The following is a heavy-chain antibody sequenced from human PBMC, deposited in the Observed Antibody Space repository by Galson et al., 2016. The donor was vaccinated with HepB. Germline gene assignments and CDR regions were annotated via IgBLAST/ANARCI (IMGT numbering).Heavy chain of an antibody. CDR3: ASDVVEYFQH. Sequence: LRLSCAASGFRFSSYVMSWVRQAPGKGLDWVSSINGEGGITYYADSVEGRFTISRDNARNTVYLQMNSLRSEDTAIYYCASDVVEYFQHWGQGTLVTVSS. J-gene: IGHJ1*01. V-gene: IGHV3-23*01. CDR1: GFRFSSYV. CDR2: INGEGGIT.